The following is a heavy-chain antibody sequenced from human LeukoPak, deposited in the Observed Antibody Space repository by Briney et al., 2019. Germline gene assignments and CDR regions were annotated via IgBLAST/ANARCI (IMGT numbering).Heavy chain of an antibody. V-gene: IGHV4-4*07. CDR3: ARDHQLHSRTYYYYYMDV. D-gene: IGHD2-2*01. J-gene: IGHJ6*03. CDR1: GGSISSYY. Sequence: SETLSLTCTVSGGSISSYYWSWIRQPAGKGLEGIGRIYTSGSTNYNPSLKSRVTMSVDTSKNQFSLKLSSVTAADTAVYYCARDHQLHSRTYYYYYMDVWGKGTTVTVSS. CDR2: IYTSGST.